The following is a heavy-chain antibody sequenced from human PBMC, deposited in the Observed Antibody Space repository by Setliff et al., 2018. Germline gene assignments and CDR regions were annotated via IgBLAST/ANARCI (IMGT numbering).Heavy chain of an antibody. J-gene: IGHJ5*02. CDR2: ISHTGSA. Sequence: SETLSLTCAVSSYSISSGYFWGWLRQPPGKGLEWIGSISHTGSADYNPSLESRVTISLDASKNQFSLNLKAVTAADTAVYYCARGNDVRFDPWGQGTLVTVSS. D-gene: IGHD3-10*02. CDR3: ARGNDVRFDP. V-gene: IGHV4-38-2*01. CDR1: SYSISSGYF.